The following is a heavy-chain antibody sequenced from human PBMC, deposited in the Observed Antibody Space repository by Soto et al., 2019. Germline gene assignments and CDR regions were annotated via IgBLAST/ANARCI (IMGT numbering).Heavy chain of an antibody. J-gene: IGHJ4*02. CDR3: AKDGGSVCSGGTCYFPEPDY. CDR2: IDGSGRNT. V-gene: IGHV3-23*01. CDR1: GFTFSSYA. Sequence: SLRLSCAASGFTFSSYAMSWVRQAPGQGLEWVSGIDGSGRNTYYADSVKGRFTISRDNSKNTLSVQMDSLRVEDTALYYCAKDGGSVCSGGTCYFPEPDYWGQGTLVTVSS. D-gene: IGHD2-8*02.